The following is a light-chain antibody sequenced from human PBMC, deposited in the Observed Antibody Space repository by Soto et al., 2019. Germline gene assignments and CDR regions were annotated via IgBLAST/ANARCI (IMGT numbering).Light chain of an antibody. V-gene: IGKV1-27*01. CDR2: AAS. CDR1: QGISNY. Sequence: DIQMTQSPSSLSASVGDRVTITCRARQGISNYLAWYQQKPGKVPKLLIYAASTLQSGVPSRFSGSGSGTDFTLTISRLQPEDVATYYCQKYNSAPHTFGQGTKLEIK. J-gene: IGKJ2*01. CDR3: QKYNSAPHT.